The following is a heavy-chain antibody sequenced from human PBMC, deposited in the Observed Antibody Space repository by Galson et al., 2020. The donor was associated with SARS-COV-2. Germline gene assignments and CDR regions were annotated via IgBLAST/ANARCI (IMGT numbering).Heavy chain of an antibody. CDR3: ASSIYDFWTGYFDS. D-gene: IGHD3-3*01. J-gene: IGHJ4*02. CDR1: GGSFTSYA. CDR2: IIPVFGIA. V-gene: IGHV1-69*13. Sequence: SVKVSCKASGGSFTSYAISWVRQAPGQGLEWMGGIIPVFGIANYPQKFQGRVTITADESTSTAYMELTSLRSEDTAVYYCASSIYDFWTGYFDSWGQGTLVTVSS.